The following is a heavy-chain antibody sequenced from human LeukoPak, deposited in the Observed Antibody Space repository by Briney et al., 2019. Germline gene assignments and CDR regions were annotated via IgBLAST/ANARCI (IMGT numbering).Heavy chain of an antibody. Sequence: SETLSLTCTVSVGSISSYYWSWILQPAGKGLEWIGRIYTSGSTNYNPSLKSRVTMSVDTSKNQFSLKLSSVTAADTAVYYCARVTGYVMEDYFDYWGQGTLVTVSS. V-gene: IGHV4-4*07. D-gene: IGHD6-13*01. CDR1: VGSISSYY. CDR3: ARVTGYVMEDYFDY. CDR2: IYTSGST. J-gene: IGHJ4*02.